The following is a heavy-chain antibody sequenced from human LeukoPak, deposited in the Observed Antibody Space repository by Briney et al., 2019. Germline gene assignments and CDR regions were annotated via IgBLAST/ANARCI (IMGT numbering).Heavy chain of an antibody. Sequence: GGSLRLSCVASGFTFSSRDWMTWVRQAPGKGLEWVANIKQDGSEKNYVDSVKGRFTISRDNAKNSVDLQMNSLRVEDTAVYYCARESPEVYGDYGPLYYYYMDVWGKGTTVTVSS. V-gene: IGHV3-7*03. CDR1: GFTFSSRDW. D-gene: IGHD4-17*01. J-gene: IGHJ6*03. CDR3: ARESPEVYGDYGPLYYYYMDV. CDR2: IKQDGSEK.